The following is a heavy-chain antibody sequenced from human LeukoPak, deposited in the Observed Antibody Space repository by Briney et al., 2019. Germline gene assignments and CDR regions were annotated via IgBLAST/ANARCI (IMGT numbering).Heavy chain of an antibody. D-gene: IGHD3-22*01. CDR1: GFTFSNAW. J-gene: IGHJ4*02. CDR3: TTDPSTYYYDSSGRKLDY. V-gene: IGHV3-15*01. Sequence: GGSLRLSCAASGFTFSNAWMSWDRQAPGKGLEWVGRIKSKTDGGTTDYAAPVKGRFTISRDDSKNTLYLQMNSLKTEDTAVYYCTTDPSTYYYDSSGRKLDYWGQGTLVTVSS. CDR2: IKSKTDGGTT.